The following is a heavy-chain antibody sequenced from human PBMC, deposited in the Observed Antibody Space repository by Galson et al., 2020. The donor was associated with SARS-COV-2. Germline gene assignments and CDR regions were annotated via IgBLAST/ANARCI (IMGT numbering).Heavy chain of an antibody. CDR2: IKQDGSEK. CDR1: GFTFSSYW. V-gene: IGHV3-7*03. J-gene: IGHJ3*02. CDR3: ARDHIRSGGSETLDI. Sequence: GGSLRLSCAASGFTFSSYWMSWVRQAPGKGLEWVAHIKQDGSEKYYVDSVKGRFTISRDNAKNSLYLQMNSLRAEDTAVYYCARDHIRSGGSETLDIWGQGTMVTVSS. D-gene: IGHD2-15*01.